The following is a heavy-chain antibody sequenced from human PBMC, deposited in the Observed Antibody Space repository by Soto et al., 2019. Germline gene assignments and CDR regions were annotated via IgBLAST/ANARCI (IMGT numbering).Heavy chain of an antibody. CDR3: ARDKITGLFDY. D-gene: IGHD2-8*02. Sequence: PSETLSLTCSVSAVPGNNRTFFWAWIRQPPGTGLEWIGEINHSGSTNYNPSLKSRVTISVDTSKNQFSLKLTSVTAADTAVYYCARDKITGLFDYWGQGTLVTVSS. V-gene: IGHV4-39*07. J-gene: IGHJ4*02. CDR1: AVPGNNRTFF. CDR2: INHSGST.